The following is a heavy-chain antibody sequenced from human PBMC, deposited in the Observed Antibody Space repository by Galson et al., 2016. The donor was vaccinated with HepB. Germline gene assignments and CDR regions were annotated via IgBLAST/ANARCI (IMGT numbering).Heavy chain of an antibody. CDR1: GDSISRRPYY. J-gene: IGHJ5*02. Sequence: SETLSLTCTVSGDSISRRPYYWGWIRQPPGKGLEWIGTIYYTEITYHNPSLKSRLTMSVDTSENHFSLKLTSVTAADTAVYYCARLGTFPAVGLLPDNWFDPWGQGTLVTVSS. CDR3: ARLGTFPAVGLLPDNWFDP. CDR2: IYYTEIT. D-gene: IGHD3-22*01. V-gene: IGHV4-39*02.